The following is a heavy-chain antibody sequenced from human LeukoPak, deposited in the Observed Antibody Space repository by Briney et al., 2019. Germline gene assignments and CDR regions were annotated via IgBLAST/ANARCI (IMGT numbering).Heavy chain of an antibody. CDR1: GYTFTSYG. Sequence: ASVKVSCKASGYTFTSYGISWVRQAPGQGLEWMGWISAYNGNTNYARKLQGRVTMTTDTSTSTAYMELRSLRSDDTAVYYCARGGDYVWGSYRSSTSAFDIWGQGTMVTVSS. CDR3: ARGGDYVWGSYRSSTSAFDI. D-gene: IGHD3-16*02. J-gene: IGHJ3*02. V-gene: IGHV1-18*01. CDR2: ISAYNGNT.